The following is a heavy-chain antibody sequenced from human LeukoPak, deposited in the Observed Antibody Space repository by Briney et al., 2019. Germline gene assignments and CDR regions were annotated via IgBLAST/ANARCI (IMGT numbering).Heavy chain of an antibody. CDR3: ARGGYSSGWYHFDD. CDR2: INSDGSST. CDR1: GFTFSNYW. V-gene: IGHV3-74*01. Sequence: PGGSLRLSCAASGFTFSNYWMHWVRQAPGKGLVWVSRINSDGSSTSYADSVKGRFTISRDTAKNTLYLQMNSLRAEDTAVYYCARGGYSSGWYHFDDWGQGTLVTVSS. D-gene: IGHD6-19*01. J-gene: IGHJ4*02.